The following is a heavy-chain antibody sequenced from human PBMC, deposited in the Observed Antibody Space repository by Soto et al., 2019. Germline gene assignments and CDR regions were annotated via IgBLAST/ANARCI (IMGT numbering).Heavy chain of an antibody. D-gene: IGHD6-6*01. CDR3: ARESIYGMDV. J-gene: IGHJ6*02. CDR2: MYYTGST. V-gene: IGHV4-59*01. CDR1: GGSITTFY. Sequence: PSETLSLTCTVSGGSITTFYWTWIRQPPGKGLGWIGYMYYTGSTNYNPSLKSRVTISVDTSKNQFSLKLSSVTAADTAMYYCARESIYGMDVWGQGTTVTVSS.